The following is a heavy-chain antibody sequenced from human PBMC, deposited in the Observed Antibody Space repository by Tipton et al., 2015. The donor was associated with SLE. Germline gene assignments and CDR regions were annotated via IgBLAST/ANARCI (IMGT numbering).Heavy chain of an antibody. CDR3: AREGIRSSVLDY. V-gene: IGHV3-7*03. CDR2: IKEDGSEK. J-gene: IGHJ4*02. D-gene: IGHD6-6*01. CDR1: GFTFSSSW. Sequence: QLVQSGGGLVQAGGSLRLSCAASGFTFSSSWMNWVRLAPGKGLEWVANIKEDGSEKYYVDSVKGRFTISRDNAKSSLDLQMNSLRAEDTAVYYCAREGIRSSVLDYWGQGTLVTVSS.